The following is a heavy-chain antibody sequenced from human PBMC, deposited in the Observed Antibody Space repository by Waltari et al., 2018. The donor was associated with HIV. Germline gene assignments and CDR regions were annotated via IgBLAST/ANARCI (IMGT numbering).Heavy chain of an antibody. D-gene: IGHD3-10*01. CDR2: IRTKADRFAT. Sequence: EVQLVQSGGDLVQPGGSLKVSCAASGFGFSGSDIHWVRQASGKWLELIGPIRTKADRFATAYVASVKGRFIMSRDDSESKSYLQMSSLKIEDTAVYYCHRRGKLFRGVVDLDVWGQGTTVIVSS. J-gene: IGHJ6*02. V-gene: IGHV3-73*01. CDR3: HRRGKLFRGVVDLDV. CDR1: GFGFSGSD.